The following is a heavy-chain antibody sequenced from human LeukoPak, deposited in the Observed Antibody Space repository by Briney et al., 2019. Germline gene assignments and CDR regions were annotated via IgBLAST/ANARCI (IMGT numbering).Heavy chain of an antibody. CDR2: ISGSGGST. CDR3: AKAHSGSCYWVFFDY. V-gene: IGHV3-23*01. CDR1: GFTFISYA. J-gene: IGHJ4*02. Sequence: GGSLRLSSAASGFTFISYAMRRVRQAPGKGLEWVSAISGSGGSTYYADSVKGRFTISRDNSKNTLYLQMNSLRAEDTAVYYCAKAHSGSCYWVFFDYWGQGTLVTVSS. D-gene: IGHD1-26*01.